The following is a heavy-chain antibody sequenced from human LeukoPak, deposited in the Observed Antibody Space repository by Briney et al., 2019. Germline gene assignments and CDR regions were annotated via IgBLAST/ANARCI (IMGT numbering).Heavy chain of an antibody. D-gene: IGHD3-3*01. CDR2: IYYSGST. CDR1: GGAISSYY. V-gene: IGHV4-59*01. J-gene: IGHJ4*02. CDR3: AREGYDFWSGYPDY. Sequence: SEPLSLTCTVSGGAISSYYWSWIRQPPGKGLEWIGYIYYSGSTNYNLSLKSRVTISVDTSKNQFSLKLSSVTAADTAVYYCAREGYDFWSGYPDYWGQGTLVTVS.